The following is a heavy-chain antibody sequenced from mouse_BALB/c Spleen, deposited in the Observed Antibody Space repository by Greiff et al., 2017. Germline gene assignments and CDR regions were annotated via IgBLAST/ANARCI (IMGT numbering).Heavy chain of an antibody. D-gene: IGHD1-2*01. Sequence: QDQLQQPGAELVKPGASVKLSCKASGYTFTSYWMHWVKQRPGQGLEWIGEINPSNGRTNYNEKFKSKATLTVDKSSSTAYMQLSSLTSEDSAVYYCASIITTDYWGQGTTLTVSS. CDR2: INPSNGRT. V-gene: IGHV1S81*02. CDR1: GYTFTSYW. J-gene: IGHJ2*01. CDR3: ASIITTDY.